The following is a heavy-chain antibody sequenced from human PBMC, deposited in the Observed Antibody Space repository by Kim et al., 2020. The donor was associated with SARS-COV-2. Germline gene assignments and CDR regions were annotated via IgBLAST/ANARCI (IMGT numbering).Heavy chain of an antibody. CDR3: ARKPTTSSWSYYFEY. J-gene: IGHJ4*01. V-gene: IGHV3-30*04. CDR1: GFSFSNYA. CDR2: ISYDGTNK. Sequence: GGSLRLSCAASGFSFSNYAMFWVRQASGKGLEWVALISYDGTNKDYADSVKGRFTISRDNSKSTLYLQMNSLRVADTAVYFCARKPTTSSWSYYFEYWGLGTLVTVSS. D-gene: IGHD6-13*01.